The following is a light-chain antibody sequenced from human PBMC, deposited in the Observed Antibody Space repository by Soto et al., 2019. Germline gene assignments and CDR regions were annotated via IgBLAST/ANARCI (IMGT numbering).Light chain of an antibody. Sequence: EIVLTQSPGTLSLSPGERATLSCRASQSVSSSYLAWYQQKPGQAPRLLIYGASSRATGIPDRFSCSGSGTDFTLTISIVEPKDVAMYYCQQYGSSRRTFGQWTKVEIK. J-gene: IGKJ1*01. CDR3: QQYGSSRRT. CDR2: GAS. CDR1: QSVSSSY. V-gene: IGKV3-20*01.